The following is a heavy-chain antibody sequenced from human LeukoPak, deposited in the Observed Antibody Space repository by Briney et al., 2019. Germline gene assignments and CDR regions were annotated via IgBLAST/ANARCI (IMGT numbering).Heavy chain of an antibody. CDR1: GGSISSYY. CDR2: IYYSGST. D-gene: IGHD6-13*01. J-gene: IGHJ5*02. CDR3: ARSLRGSSWYGNWFDP. Sequence: SETLSLTCTVSGGSISSYYWSWIRQPPGKGLEWIGYIYYSGSTNYNPSLKSRVTISVDTSKNQFSLKLSSVTAADTAVYYCARSLRGSSWYGNWFDPWGQGTLVTVSS. V-gene: IGHV4-59*01.